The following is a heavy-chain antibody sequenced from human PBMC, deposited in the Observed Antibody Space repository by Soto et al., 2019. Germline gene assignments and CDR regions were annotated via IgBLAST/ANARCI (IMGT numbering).Heavy chain of an antibody. V-gene: IGHV4-31*03. D-gene: IGHD1-1*01. CDR3: ARDRYNWNDVGAFDF. Sequence: PSETLSLTCTVSGGSISSGGYYWSWIRQHPGKGLEWIGYIYYSGSTYYNPSLKSRVTISVDTSKNQFSLKLSSVTAADTAVYYCARDRYNWNDVGAFDFWGQGTMVTVSS. J-gene: IGHJ3*01. CDR2: IYYSGST. CDR1: GGSISSGGYY.